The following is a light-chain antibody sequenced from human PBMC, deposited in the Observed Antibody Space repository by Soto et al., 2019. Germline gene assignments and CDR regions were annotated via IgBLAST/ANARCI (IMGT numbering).Light chain of an antibody. CDR1: QTISSY. J-gene: IGKJ5*01. CDR2: AAS. V-gene: IGKV1-39*01. CDR3: QQSYDTPIT. Sequence: DIQMTQSPSSLSASVGDRVTITCRASQTISSYLNWYQQKPGRAPKLLTYAASTLQTGVPSRFSGSGSGTVFTLTINSLQPEDFATYYCQQSYDTPITFGQGTRLEI.